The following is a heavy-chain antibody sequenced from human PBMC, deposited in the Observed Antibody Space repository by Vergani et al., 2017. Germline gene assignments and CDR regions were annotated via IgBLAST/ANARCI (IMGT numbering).Heavy chain of an antibody. Sequence: QVQLVQSGAEVKKPGASVKVSCKASGYTFTSYDINWVRQATGQGLEWMGWMNPNSGNTGYAQKFQGRVTMTRNTSISTAYMELSSLRSEDTAVYYCARGSAVAAGPGIYYYYYMDVWGKGTTVTVSS. V-gene: IGHV1-8*01. J-gene: IGHJ6*03. CDR3: ARGSAVAAGPGIYYYYYMDV. CDR2: MNPNSGNT. D-gene: IGHD6-19*01. CDR1: GYTFTSYD.